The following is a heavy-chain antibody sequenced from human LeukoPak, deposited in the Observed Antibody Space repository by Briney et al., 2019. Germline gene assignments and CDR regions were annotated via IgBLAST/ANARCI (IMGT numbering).Heavy chain of an antibody. V-gene: IGHV1-46*01. CDR3: ARTYSKDYYYYYMDV. CDR2: INPSGGST. D-gene: IGHD6-13*01. Sequence: PGGSLRLSCAASGFTFSSYAMSWVRQAPGQGLEWMGIINPSGGSTSYAQKFQGRVTMTRDMSTSTVYMELSSLRSEDTAVYYCARTYSKDYYYYYMDVWGKGTTVTVSS. J-gene: IGHJ6*03. CDR1: GFTFSSYA.